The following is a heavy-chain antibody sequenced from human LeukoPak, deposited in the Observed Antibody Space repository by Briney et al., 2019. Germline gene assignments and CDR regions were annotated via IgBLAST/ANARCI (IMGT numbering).Heavy chain of an antibody. D-gene: IGHD6-6*01. Sequence: SETLSLTCTVSGGSISSYYWSWIRQPPGKGLEWLGYIYYSGSTNYNPSLKSRVTISVDTSKNQFSLKLSSVTAADTAVYYCARAYSSSSWCFDYWGQGTLVTVSS. J-gene: IGHJ4*02. CDR3: ARAYSSSSWCFDY. CDR2: IYYSGST. CDR1: GGSISSYY. V-gene: IGHV4-59*01.